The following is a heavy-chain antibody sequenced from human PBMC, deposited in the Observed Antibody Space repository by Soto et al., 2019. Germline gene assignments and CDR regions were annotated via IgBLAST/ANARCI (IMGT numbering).Heavy chain of an antibody. CDR3: AFGRRYCSGGSCYFRLDY. Sequence: QVQLVQSGAEVKKPGSSVKVSCKASGGTFSSYAISWVRQAPGQGLEWMGGIIPIFGTANYAQKFQGRVTITADESTSTAYMELSSLRSEDTAVYYCAFGRRYCSGGSCYFRLDYWGQGTLVTVSS. CDR2: IIPIFGTA. CDR1: GGTFSSYA. J-gene: IGHJ4*02. D-gene: IGHD2-15*01. V-gene: IGHV1-69*01.